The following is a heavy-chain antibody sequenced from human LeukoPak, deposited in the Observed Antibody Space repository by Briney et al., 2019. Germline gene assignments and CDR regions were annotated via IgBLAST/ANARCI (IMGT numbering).Heavy chain of an antibody. D-gene: IGHD3-10*01. V-gene: IGHV3-48*03. CDR3: ARGTLYYGSESYDY. CDR2: ISVSGDTI. J-gene: IGHJ4*02. Sequence: GGSLRLSRAASGFPLSAYEINWVRQAPGKGLEWVSYISVSGDTIYYADSVKGGFTISRDNAKKPLYLQMKSLRAEDTAVYYCARGTLYYGSESYDYWGQGTLVAVSS. CDR1: GFPLSAYE.